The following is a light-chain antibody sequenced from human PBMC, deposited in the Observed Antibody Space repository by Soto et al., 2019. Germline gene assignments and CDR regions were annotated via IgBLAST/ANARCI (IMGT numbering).Light chain of an antibody. V-gene: IGKV1-39*01. Sequence: DIQMTQSPSSLSASVGDRVTITCRASQSITIYLNWYQQQPGKAPRLLIYGASTLQTGVPSRLSGSGSMTDFTLTISDLQPEDFATYYCQQTYTAPRTFGQGTKVDI. CDR2: GAS. J-gene: IGKJ1*01. CDR1: QSITIY. CDR3: QQTYTAPRT.